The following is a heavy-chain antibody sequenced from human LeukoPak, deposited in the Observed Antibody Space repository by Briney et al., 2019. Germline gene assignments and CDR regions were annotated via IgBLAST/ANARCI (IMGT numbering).Heavy chain of an antibody. Sequence: ASVKVSCKASGYTFTGYYMYWVRQAPGQGLEWMGWVNPNSGGTNYAQKFQGRVTMTRDTSISTAYMELSRLRSDDTAVYYCARVERPGIAVAVDFDYWGQGTLVTVSS. CDR2: VNPNSGGT. CDR3: ARVERPGIAVAVDFDY. D-gene: IGHD6-19*01. V-gene: IGHV1-2*02. J-gene: IGHJ4*02. CDR1: GYTFTGYY.